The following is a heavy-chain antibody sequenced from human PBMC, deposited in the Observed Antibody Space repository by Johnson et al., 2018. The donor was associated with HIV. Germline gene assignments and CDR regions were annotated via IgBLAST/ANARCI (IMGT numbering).Heavy chain of an antibody. CDR3: AREREDYGLDI. Sequence: VQLVESGGGLVQPGGSLRLSCAASGFTFSIYALSWVRQAPGKGLEWVSVISGTGGSTNYADSVKGRFTISRDNSKNTLYLQMNSLRAEDTAVYYCAREREDYGLDIWGQGTMVTVSS. J-gene: IGHJ3*02. V-gene: IGHV3-23*04. CDR1: GFTFSIYA. D-gene: IGHD4/OR15-4a*01. CDR2: ISGTGGST.